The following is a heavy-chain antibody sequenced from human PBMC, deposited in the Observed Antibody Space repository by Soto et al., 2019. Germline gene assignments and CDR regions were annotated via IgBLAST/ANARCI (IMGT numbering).Heavy chain of an antibody. V-gene: IGHV1-18*01. CDR1: GYTFTSYG. D-gene: IGHD3-22*01. CDR2: ISAYNGNT. J-gene: IGHJ3*02. CDR3: AKTYYYDSRFPHGAFDI. Sequence: QVPLVQSGAEVKKPGASVKVSCKASGYTFTSYGISWVRQAPGQGLEWMGWISAYNGNTNYAQTLQGRVTMTTDTSTSTAYMELRSLRSDDTAVYYCAKTYYYDSRFPHGAFDIWGQGTMVTVSS.